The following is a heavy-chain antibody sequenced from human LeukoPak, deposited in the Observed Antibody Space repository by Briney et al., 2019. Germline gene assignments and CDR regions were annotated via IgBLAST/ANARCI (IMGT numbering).Heavy chain of an antibody. V-gene: IGHV4-39*01. CDR3: AQSRITIFGVVTNFDY. J-gene: IGHJ4*02. Sequence: PSETLSLTCTVSGGSISSSSYYWGWIRQPPGKGLEWIGSIYYSGSTYYNPSLKSRVTISVDTSKNQFSLKLSSVTAADTAVYYCAQSRITIFGVVTNFDYWGQGTLVTVSS. CDR1: GGSISSSSYY. CDR2: IYYSGST. D-gene: IGHD3-3*01.